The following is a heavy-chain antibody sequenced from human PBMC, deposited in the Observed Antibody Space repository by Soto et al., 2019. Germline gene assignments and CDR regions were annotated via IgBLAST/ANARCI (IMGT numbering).Heavy chain of an antibody. D-gene: IGHD5-18*01. Sequence: QVQLVESGGGVVQPGRSLRLSCAASGFTFSSYGMHWVRQAPGKGLEWVAVISYDGSNKYYADSVKGPFTISRDNSKNTLYLQMNSLRADDTAVYYCAATWDGYSYGDGVYYFDYWGQGTLVTVSS. CDR2: ISYDGSNK. J-gene: IGHJ4*02. CDR1: GFTFSSYG. CDR3: AATWDGYSYGDGVYYFDY. V-gene: IGHV3-30*03.